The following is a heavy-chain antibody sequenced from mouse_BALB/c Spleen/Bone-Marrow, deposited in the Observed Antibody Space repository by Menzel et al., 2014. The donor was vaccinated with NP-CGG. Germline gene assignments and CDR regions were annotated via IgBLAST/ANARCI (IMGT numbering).Heavy chain of an antibody. CDR3: ARQGNDYAAWFAY. J-gene: IGHJ3*01. V-gene: IGHV5-6*02. Sequence: EVKLVESGGDLVKPGGSLKLSCAASGFTFGSYGMSWVRQTPDKRLEWVAPISSGGGYTYSPDSVKGRFTISRDNAKNTLYLQMSRLKSEDTAMYYCARQGNDYAAWFAYWGQGTLVTVSA. CDR1: GFTFGSYG. CDR2: ISSGGGYT. D-gene: IGHD2-4*01.